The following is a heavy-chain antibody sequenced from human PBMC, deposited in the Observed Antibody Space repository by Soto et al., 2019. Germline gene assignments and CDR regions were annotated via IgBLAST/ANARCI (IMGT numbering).Heavy chain of an antibody. CDR2: TWYDGIDK. CDR1: GFSFSTYG. Sequence: PGGSLRLSGAASGFSFSTYGMHWVRQAPGKGLGWVAGTWYDGIDKYYADSVRCRFTISRDNSEKTRYLHMSSLRADDTAIYYCEKDSSSSIDGFEIWGQGTKVTVS. D-gene: IGHD6-13*01. J-gene: IGHJ3*02. V-gene: IGHV3-33*06. CDR3: EKDSSSSIDGFEI.